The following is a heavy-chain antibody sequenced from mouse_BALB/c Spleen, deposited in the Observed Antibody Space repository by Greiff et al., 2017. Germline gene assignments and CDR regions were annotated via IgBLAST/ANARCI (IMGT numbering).Heavy chain of an antibody. CDR1: GYTFTSYV. V-gene: IGHV1-14*01. CDR3: ARDEWLLRLDY. J-gene: IGHJ2*01. Sequence: EVQLQQSGPELVKPGASVKMSCKASGYTFTSYVMHWVKQKPGQGLEWLGYINPYNDGTKYNEKFNGKATRTSDKTSSTAYMELSSLTSEDSAVYYCARDEWLLRLDYWGQGTTLTVAS. CDR2: INPYNDGT. D-gene: IGHD2-3*01.